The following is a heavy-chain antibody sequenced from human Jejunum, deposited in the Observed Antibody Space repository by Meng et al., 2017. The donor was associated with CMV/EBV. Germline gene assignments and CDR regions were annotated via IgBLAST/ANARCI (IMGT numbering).Heavy chain of an antibody. CDR1: GGSINNYY. D-gene: IGHD3-22*01. CDR2: TYYNGNT. Sequence: VSGGSINNYYWSWVRQPPGKGLEWVGHTYYNGNTNYNPSLKSRVTISVDASKNQFSLKLSSVTAADTAVYYCARGQYYHDSTGYYSWGQGRLVTVSS. V-gene: IGHV4-59*01. CDR3: ARGQYYHDSTGYYS. J-gene: IGHJ4*02.